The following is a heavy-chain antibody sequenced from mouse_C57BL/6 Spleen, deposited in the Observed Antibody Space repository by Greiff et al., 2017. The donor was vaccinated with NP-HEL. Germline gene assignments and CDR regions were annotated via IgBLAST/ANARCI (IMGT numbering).Heavy chain of an antibody. CDR1: GYTFTDHT. CDR3: AREDDLLWRGYYAMDY. V-gene: IGHV1-78*01. Sequence: QVQLQQSDAELVKPGASVKISCKVSGYTFTDHTIHWMKQRPEQGLEWIGYIYPRDGSTKYNEKFKGKATLTADKSSSTAYMQLNSLTSEDSAVYFCAREDDLLWRGYYAMDYWGQGTSVTVSS. J-gene: IGHJ4*01. D-gene: IGHD2-1*01. CDR2: IYPRDGST.